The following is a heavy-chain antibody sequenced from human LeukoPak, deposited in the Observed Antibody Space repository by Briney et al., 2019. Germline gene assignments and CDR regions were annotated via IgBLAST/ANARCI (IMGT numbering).Heavy chain of an antibody. D-gene: IGHD6-19*01. J-gene: IGHJ4*02. CDR2: ISGSGGST. CDR1: GFTFSSYA. CDR3: AKRTRRYSSGWYVFDY. V-gene: IGHV3-23*01. Sequence: PGGSLRLSCAASGFTFSSYAMSWVRQAPGKGLEWVSAISGSGGSTYYADSVKGRFTISGDNSKNTLYLQMNSLRAEDTAVYYCAKRTRRYSSGWYVFDYWGQGTLVTVSS.